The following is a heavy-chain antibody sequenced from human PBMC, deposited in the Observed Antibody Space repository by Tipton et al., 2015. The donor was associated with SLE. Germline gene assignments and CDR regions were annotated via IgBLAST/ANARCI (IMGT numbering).Heavy chain of an antibody. CDR2: INHSGST. J-gene: IGHJ4*02. V-gene: IGHV4-34*01. Sequence: TLSLTCAVYGGSFSGYYWSWIRQPPGKGLEWIGEINHSGSTNYNPSLKSRVTISVDTSKNQFSLKLSSVTAADTAVYYCASLKDYGGNPYWGQGTLVTVSS. CDR1: GGSFSGYY. CDR3: ASLKDYGGNPY. D-gene: IGHD4-23*01.